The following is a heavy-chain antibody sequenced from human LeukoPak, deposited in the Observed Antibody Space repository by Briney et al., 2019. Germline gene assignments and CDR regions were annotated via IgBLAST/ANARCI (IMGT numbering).Heavy chain of an antibody. J-gene: IGHJ4*02. V-gene: IGHV4-34*03. CDR3: XXXXXXYYDSSGYFRFDY. CDR1: GGSFSGYY. D-gene: IGHD3-22*01. CDR2: INHSGTT. Sequence: PSETLSLTCAVYGGSFSGYYWSWIRQPPGKGLEWIGEINHSGTTNYNPSLKSRVTMSVDTSKNQFSLKLSSVTAADTAVYYCXXXXXXYYDSSGYFRFDYWGQGTLVTVSS.